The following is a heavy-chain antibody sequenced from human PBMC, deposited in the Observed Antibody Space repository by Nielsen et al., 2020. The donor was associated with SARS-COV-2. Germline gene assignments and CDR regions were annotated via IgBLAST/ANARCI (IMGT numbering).Heavy chain of an antibody. CDR1: GYSFTSHW. J-gene: IGHJ6*03. CDR3: ARYASEYYYYYYMDV. CDR2: IDPSDSYV. V-gene: IGHV5-10-1*01. Sequence: GESLKISCKGSGYSFTSHWITWARQMPGKGLEWMGRIDPSDSYVDYSPSFQGHVAISADKSISTAYLQWSSLKASDTAMYYCARYASEYYYYYYMDVWGTGTTVTVPS. D-gene: IGHD2-2*01.